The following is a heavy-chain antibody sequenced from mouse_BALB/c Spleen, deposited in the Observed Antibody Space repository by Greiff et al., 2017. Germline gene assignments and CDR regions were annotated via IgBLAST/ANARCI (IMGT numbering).Heavy chain of an antibody. CDR1: GYSITSGYY. V-gene: IGHV3-6*02. CDR3: ARLIYYAMDY. J-gene: IGHJ4*01. CDR2: ISYDGSN. Sequence: EVKLQESGPGLVKPSQSLSLTCSVTGYSITSGYYWNWIRQFPGNKLEWMGYISYDGSNNYNPSLKNRISITRDTSKNQFFLKLNSVTTEDTATYYCARLIYYAMDYWGQGTSVTVSS.